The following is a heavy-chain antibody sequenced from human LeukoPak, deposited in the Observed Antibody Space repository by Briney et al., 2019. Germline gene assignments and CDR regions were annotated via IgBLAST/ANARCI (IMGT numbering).Heavy chain of an antibody. CDR1: GYTFTSYG. D-gene: IGHD3-22*01. J-gene: IGHJ4*02. CDR3: AREPLVVPKSRYFDY. V-gene: IGHV1-18*01. CDR2: ISAYNGNT. Sequence: ASVKVSCKASGYTFTSYGIGWVRQAPGQGLEWVGWISAYNGNTNYAQKLQGRVTITADKSTSTAYMELSSLRSEDTAVYYCAREPLVVPKSRYFDYWGQGTLVTVSS.